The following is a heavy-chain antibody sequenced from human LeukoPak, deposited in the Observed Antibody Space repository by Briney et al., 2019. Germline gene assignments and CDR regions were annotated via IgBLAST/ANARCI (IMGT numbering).Heavy chain of an antibody. V-gene: IGHV3-74*01. CDR1: GFTFSSYW. Sequence: GGSLRLSCAASGFTFSSYWMHWVRQAPGKGLVWVSRINSDGSSTSYADSVKGRFTISRDNAKNTLYLQMNSLRVEDTAVYYCARDPSECYYDSSVGYWGQGTLVTVSS. CDR2: INSDGSST. CDR3: ARDPSECYYDSSVGY. D-gene: IGHD3-22*01. J-gene: IGHJ4*02.